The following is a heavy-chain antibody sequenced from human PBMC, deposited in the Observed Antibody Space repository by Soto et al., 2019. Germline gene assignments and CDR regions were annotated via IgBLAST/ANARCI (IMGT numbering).Heavy chain of an antibody. D-gene: IGHD5-18*01. Sequence: EVQLLESGGGLVQPGGSLRLSCAASGFTFSTYAMSWVRQAPGKGLEWVSTIDNSGGITYYADSVKGRFTISRDNSKNTLYLQMNSLRAEDTAVYYCAKGGYNYGFLFDCWSQGTLVTVSS. CDR2: IDNSGGIT. CDR1: GFTFSTYA. CDR3: AKGGYNYGFLFDC. J-gene: IGHJ4*02. V-gene: IGHV3-23*05.